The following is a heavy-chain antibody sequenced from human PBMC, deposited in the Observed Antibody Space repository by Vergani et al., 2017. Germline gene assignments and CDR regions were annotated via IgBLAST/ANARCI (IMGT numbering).Heavy chain of an antibody. D-gene: IGHD2-2*01. CDR1: GFTFSSYS. CDR2: ISSSSSYI. J-gene: IGHJ5*02. Sequence: EVQLVESGGGLVKPGGSLRLSCAASGFTFSSYSMNWVRQAPGKGLEWVSSISSSSSYISYADSVKGRFPIARDNAKSSLYLQMNSLRAEDTAVYYCAPDCSSTSCYFRFDPWGQGTLVTVSS. CDR3: APDCSSTSCYFRFDP. V-gene: IGHV3-21*01.